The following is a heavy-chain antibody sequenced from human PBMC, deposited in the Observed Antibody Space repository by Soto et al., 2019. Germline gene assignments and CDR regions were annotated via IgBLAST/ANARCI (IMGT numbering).Heavy chain of an antibody. CDR3: ARFDYYDSSGYLDFGPK. D-gene: IGHD3-22*01. J-gene: IGHJ4*02. CDR1: GYTFTSYY. CDR2: INPSGGST. V-gene: IGHV1-46*01. Sequence: GASVKVSCKASGYTFTSYYMHWVRQAPGQGLEWMGIINPSGGSTSYAQKFQGRVTMTRDTSTSTAYMELSSLRSEDTAVYYCARFDYYDSSGYLDFGPKWGQGTLVTVSS.